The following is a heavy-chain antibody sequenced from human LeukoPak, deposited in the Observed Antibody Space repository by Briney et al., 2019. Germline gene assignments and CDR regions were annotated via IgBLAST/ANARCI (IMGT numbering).Heavy chain of an antibody. D-gene: IGHD3-16*01. Sequence: PSETLSLTCSVSGGPISSRYWSWIRQPAGKGLEWIGRIYNSGNNNYNTNYNPSLKSRVTMSVDTSKNQFSLKLISVTAADTAVYYGARYWGGAGVMREQGGQGTRVPLPP. V-gene: IGHV4-4*07. J-gene: IGHJ4*02. CDR1: GGPISSRY. CDR3: ARYWGGAGVMREQ. CDR2: IYNSGNNNYNT.